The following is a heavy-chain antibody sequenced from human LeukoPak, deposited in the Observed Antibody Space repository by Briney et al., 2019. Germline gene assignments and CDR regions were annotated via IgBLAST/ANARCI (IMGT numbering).Heavy chain of an antibody. D-gene: IGHD1-1*01. CDR2: ISSSSSTI. CDR3: AKGNWDAMEDWLDP. Sequence: GGSLRLSCAASGFTFSSYSMNWVRQAPGKGLEWVSYISSSSSTIYYADSVKGRFTISRDNAKNSLYLQMNSLRVEDMALYYCAKGNWDAMEDWLDPWGQGTLVTVSS. CDR1: GFTFSSYS. V-gene: IGHV3-48*04. J-gene: IGHJ5*02.